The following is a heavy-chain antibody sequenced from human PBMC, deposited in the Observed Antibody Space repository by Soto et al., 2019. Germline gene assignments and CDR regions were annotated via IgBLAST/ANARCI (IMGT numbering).Heavy chain of an antibody. V-gene: IGHV1-69*13. CDR3: ARDKRELLPPFDAFDM. Sequence: SVKVSCKASGGTFSSYAISWVRQAPGQGLEWMGGIIPIFGTANYAQKFQGRVTITADESTSTAYMELSSLRSEDTAVYYCARDKRELLPPFDAFDMWGQGTMVTVS. D-gene: IGHD1-26*01. CDR2: IIPIFGTA. CDR1: GGTFSSYA. J-gene: IGHJ3*02.